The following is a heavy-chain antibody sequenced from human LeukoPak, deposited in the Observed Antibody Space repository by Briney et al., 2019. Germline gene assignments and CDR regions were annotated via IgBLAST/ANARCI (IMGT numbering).Heavy chain of an antibody. CDR2: IYYSGST. V-gene: IGHV4-39*01. J-gene: IGHJ4*02. D-gene: IGHD3-9*01. CDR1: GGSISSSSYY. CDR3: ARHAPRYYDILTGYLHYFDY. Sequence: SETLSLTCTVSGGSISSSSYYWGWIRQPPGKGLEWIGSIYYSGSTYYNPSLKSRVTISVDTSKNQFSLKLSSVTAADTAVYYCARHAPRYYDILTGYLHYFDYWGQGTLVTVSS.